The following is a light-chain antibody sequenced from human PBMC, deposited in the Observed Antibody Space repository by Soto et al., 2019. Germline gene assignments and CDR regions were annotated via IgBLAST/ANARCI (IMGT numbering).Light chain of an antibody. CDR2: GAS. Sequence: DIVLTQSPGTLSLSPGERATLSCRASQSVYSSYLAWYQQKPGQAPRLLIYGASNRATGIPDRFSGSGSGTDFTLIISRLEPEDFAVYYCQQYDTSFPFTFCPGTRVDIK. CDR3: QQYDTSFPFT. CDR1: QSVYSSY. J-gene: IGKJ3*01. V-gene: IGKV3-20*01.